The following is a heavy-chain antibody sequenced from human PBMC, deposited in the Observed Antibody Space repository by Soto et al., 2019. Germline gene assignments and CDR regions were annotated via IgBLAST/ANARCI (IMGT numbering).Heavy chain of an antibody. D-gene: IGHD5-12*01. CDR1: GGSFSGYY. CDR3: ARGRRWLRYPDTCFDP. V-gene: IGHV4-34*02. CDR2: INHSGNT. J-gene: IGHJ5*02. Sequence: QMQLQQWGTGLLKPSETLSLTCAVYGGSFSGYYWTWIRQPPGKGLEWLGEINHSGNTNYNPSLQSRLTISIDPSKNQSSLKLSSVTAAQTAVYYCARGRRWLRYPDTCFDPWVQGTLVTVSS.